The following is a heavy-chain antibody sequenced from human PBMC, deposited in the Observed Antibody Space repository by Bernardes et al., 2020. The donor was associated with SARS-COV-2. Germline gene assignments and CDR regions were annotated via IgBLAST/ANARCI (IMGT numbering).Heavy chain of an antibody. V-gene: IGHV4-39*01. Sequence: SETLSLTCTVSGGSISSTNYFWGWILQAPGKGLEWIGSIYYTGSTYYKPSLNSRVAISVDTSKNQFSLILSSVTAADTAVYYCASCSGGPYNWFDPWGQGTLVAVSS. CDR2: IYYTGST. CDR1: GGSISSTNYF. J-gene: IGHJ5*02. CDR3: ASCSGGPYNWFDP. D-gene: IGHD3-10*02.